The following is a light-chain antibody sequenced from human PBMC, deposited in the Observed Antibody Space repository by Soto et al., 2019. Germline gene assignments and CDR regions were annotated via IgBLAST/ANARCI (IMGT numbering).Light chain of an antibody. Sequence: EIAMTQSPATLSVSPGERAALSCRASQSVGSNLAWYQQKPGQAPRLLIYGASTRATAIPARFSGSGSGTEFTLTISSLQSEDFAIYYCQQYKIWPEGFGGGTKVEIK. J-gene: IGKJ4*01. CDR2: GAS. CDR3: QQYKIWPEG. V-gene: IGKV3-15*01. CDR1: QSVGSN.